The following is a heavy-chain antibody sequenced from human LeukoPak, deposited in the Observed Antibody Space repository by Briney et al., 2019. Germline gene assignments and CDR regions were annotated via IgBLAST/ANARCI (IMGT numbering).Heavy chain of an antibody. Sequence: PGGSLRLSCGASGFPFSRYWMNWVRQGPGTGLVWVARISIDGTITTYADSVEGRFTISRDNAKNSLYLQMNSLTAEDTAIYYCARDYPPPPVAGPYYFDYWGQGTLVTVSS. V-gene: IGHV3-74*01. D-gene: IGHD6-19*01. CDR2: ISIDGTIT. J-gene: IGHJ4*02. CDR3: ARDYPPPPVAGPYYFDY. CDR1: GFPFSRYW.